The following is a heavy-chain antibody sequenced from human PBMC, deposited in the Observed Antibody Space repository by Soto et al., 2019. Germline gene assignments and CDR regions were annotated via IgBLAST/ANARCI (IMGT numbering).Heavy chain of an antibody. J-gene: IGHJ6*01. Sequence: PRGSLKISCKGSGYSFNSYWIGWVRQMPGRGLECMGIIYPGDSDTRYSPSFQGQVTISADKSISTAYLQWSSLKASDTAMYYCATAHGSGSYRATPRSKYHGWGGWGK. D-gene: IGHD3-10*01. V-gene: IGHV5-51*01. CDR1: GYSFNSYW. CDR3: ATAHGSGSYRATPRSKYHGWGG. CDR2: IYPGDSDT.